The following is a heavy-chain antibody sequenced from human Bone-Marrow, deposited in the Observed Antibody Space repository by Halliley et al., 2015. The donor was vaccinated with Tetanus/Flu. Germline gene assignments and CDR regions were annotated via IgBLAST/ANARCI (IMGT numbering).Heavy chain of an antibody. CDR1: GGSVSSGTFY. CDR2: VYFSGST. D-gene: IGHD2-8*01. V-gene: IGHV4-61*01. CDR3: ARAYGVWPVIGHNGLDV. Sequence: GLVKPSETLSLTCTVSGGSVSSGTFYWNWIRQSPGKGLEWLGYVYFSGSTNYNPSLKSRVTVSVDTANHLFSLSLKSVTAADTAVYYCARAYGVWPVIGHNGLDVWGQGTAVTFSS. J-gene: IGHJ6*02.